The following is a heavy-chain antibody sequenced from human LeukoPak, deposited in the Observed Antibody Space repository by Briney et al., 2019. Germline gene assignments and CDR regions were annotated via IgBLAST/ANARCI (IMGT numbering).Heavy chain of an antibody. V-gene: IGHV4-4*07. J-gene: IGHJ6*03. Sequence: ASETLSLTCTVSGGSISSYCWSWIRQPAGKGLEWIWRIYTSGSTNYNPSLKSRVTMSVDTSKNQFSLKLSSVTAADTAVYYCAREGYSSSWYYYYYMDVWGKGTTVTISS. CDR1: GGSISSYC. CDR2: IYTSGST. CDR3: AREGYSSSWYYYYYMDV. D-gene: IGHD6-13*01.